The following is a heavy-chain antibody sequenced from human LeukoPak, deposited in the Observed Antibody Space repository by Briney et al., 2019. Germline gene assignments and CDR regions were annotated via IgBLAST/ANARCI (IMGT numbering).Heavy chain of an antibody. D-gene: IGHD5-12*01. V-gene: IGHV1-46*03. Sequence: ASVKVSCKASGYTFTIYYIHWVRQAPGQGLEWMGIINPSGGSTSYAQKFQGRVTMTRDTSTSTVYMELSSLRSEDTAMYYCTRDPYSGYDRSLGYWGQGTLVTVSS. CDR3: TRDPYSGYDRSLGY. J-gene: IGHJ4*02. CDR2: INPSGGST. CDR1: GYTFTIYY.